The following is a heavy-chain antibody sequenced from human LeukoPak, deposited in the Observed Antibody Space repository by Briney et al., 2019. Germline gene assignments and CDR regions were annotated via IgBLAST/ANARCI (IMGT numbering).Heavy chain of an antibody. V-gene: IGHV4-59*12. D-gene: IGHD3-16*01. CDR1: GGSISSYY. CDR2: IYYSGST. CDR3: ARVHLGKGVDY. Sequence: PSETLSLTCTVSGGSISSYYWSWIRQPPGKGLEWIGYIYYSGSTNYNPSLKSRVTISVDTSKNQFSLKLSSVTAADTAVYYCARVHLGKGVDYWGQGTLVTVSS. J-gene: IGHJ4*02.